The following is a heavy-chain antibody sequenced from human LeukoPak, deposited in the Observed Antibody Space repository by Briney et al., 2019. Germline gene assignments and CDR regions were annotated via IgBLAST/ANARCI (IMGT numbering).Heavy chain of an antibody. D-gene: IGHD2-21*02. V-gene: IGHV3-23*01. Sequence: GGSLRLSCAASGFTFSSHWMSWVRQAPGKGLEWVSAISGSGGSTYYADSVKGRFTISRDNSKNTLYLQMNSLRAEDTAVYYCAGVPALYCGSDCYSDWGQGTLVTVSS. CDR3: AGVPALYCGSDCYSD. J-gene: IGHJ4*02. CDR2: ISGSGGST. CDR1: GFTFSSHW.